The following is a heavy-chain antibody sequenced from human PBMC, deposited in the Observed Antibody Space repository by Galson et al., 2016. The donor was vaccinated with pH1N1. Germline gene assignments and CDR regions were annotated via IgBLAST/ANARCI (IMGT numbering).Heavy chain of an antibody. J-gene: IGHJ4*02. D-gene: IGHD2-15*01. CDR3: ARAVGGGSCH. Sequence: SLRLSCAASGFPFSTYWMHWVRLAPGKGLEWVANINQDGSAKYYVDSVKGRFTISRDNAKNSVYLQMNSLRAEDTAVYYCARAVGGGSCHWGQGTLVTVSS. CDR1: GFPFSTYW. CDR2: INQDGSAK. V-gene: IGHV3-7*05.